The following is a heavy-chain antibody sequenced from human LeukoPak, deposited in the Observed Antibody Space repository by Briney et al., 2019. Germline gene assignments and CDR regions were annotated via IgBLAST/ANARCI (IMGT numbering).Heavy chain of an antibody. CDR1: GGSISSSNW. CDR3: ARLYYYDSSGYYRTDAFDI. D-gene: IGHD3-22*01. Sequence: SETLSLTCAVSGGSISSSNWWSWVRQPPGKGLEWIGEIYHSGSTNYNPSLKSRVTISVNKSKNQFSLKLSSVTAADTAVYYCARLYYYDSSGYYRTDAFDIWGQGTMVTVSS. V-gene: IGHV4-4*02. CDR2: IYHSGST. J-gene: IGHJ3*02.